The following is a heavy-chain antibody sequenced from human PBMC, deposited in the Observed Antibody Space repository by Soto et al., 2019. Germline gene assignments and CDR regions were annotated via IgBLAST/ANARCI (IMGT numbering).Heavy chain of an antibody. CDR1: GYSISSGYY. CDR2: IYHGGST. V-gene: IGHV4-38-2*02. D-gene: IGHD3-10*01. J-gene: IGHJ4*02. CDR3: ARDSPDYYGT. Sequence: SETLSLTCAVSGYSISSGYYWGWLRQPPGKGLEWIGSIYHGGSTYYNPSLKSRVAMSVDTSKNQFSLKLSSVTAADTAVYYCARDSPDYYGTWGQGTLVTVS.